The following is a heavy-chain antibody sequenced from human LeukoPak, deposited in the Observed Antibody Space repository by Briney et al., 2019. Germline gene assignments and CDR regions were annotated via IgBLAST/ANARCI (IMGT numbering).Heavy chain of an antibody. V-gene: IGHV4-59*01. Sequence: SETLSLTCTVSGGSISSYYWSWIRQPPGKGLEWIGYIYYSGSTNYNPSLKSRVTISVDTSKNQFSLKLTSVTAADKALYYCARSQFSGNWFDPWGQGTLVTVSS. CDR3: ARSQFSGNWFDP. CDR2: IYYSGST. J-gene: IGHJ5*02. CDR1: GGSISSYY.